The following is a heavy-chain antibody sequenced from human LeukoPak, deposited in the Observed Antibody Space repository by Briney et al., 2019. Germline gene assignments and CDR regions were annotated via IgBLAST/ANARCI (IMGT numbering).Heavy chain of an antibody. V-gene: IGHV3-23*01. Sequence: GGSLRLSCAASGFTFSSYVMSWVRQAPGKGLEWVSTISGGGGSTYCADSVKGRFTISRDNSKNTLYLQMNSLRAEDTAVYYCAKDLSGSYAVDYWGQGTLVTVSS. J-gene: IGHJ4*02. CDR2: ISGGGGST. CDR1: GFTFSSYV. CDR3: AKDLSGSYAVDY. D-gene: IGHD1-26*01.